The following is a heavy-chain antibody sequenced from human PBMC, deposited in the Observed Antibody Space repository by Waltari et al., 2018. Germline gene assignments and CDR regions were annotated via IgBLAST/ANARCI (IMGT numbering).Heavy chain of an antibody. J-gene: IGHJ5*02. CDR3: ARGPPVTPAAILGGVWFDP. CDR2: MNPNSGNT. CDR1: GYTFTSYD. D-gene: IGHD2-2*01. V-gene: IGHV1-8*01. Sequence: QVQLVQSGAEVKKPGASVKVSCKASGYTFTSYDINWVRPATGQGLEWMGWMNPNSGNTGYAQKFQGRVTMTRNTSISTAYMELSSLRSEDTAVYYCARGPPVTPAAILGGVWFDPWGQGTLVTVSS.